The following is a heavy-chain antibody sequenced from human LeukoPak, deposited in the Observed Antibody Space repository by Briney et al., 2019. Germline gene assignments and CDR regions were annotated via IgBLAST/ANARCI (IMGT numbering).Heavy chain of an antibody. CDR2: VSGSGGST. J-gene: IGHJ4*02. CDR1: GFTFSSYA. Sequence: GGSLRLSCAASGFTFSSYAMSWVRQAPGEGREWVSAVSGSGGSTYYADSVKGRFTISRENSKNTLYLQMNSLRAEDTAVYSCAKNHQRWYTTCWGQGTPVTVPS. D-gene: IGHD4-23*01. V-gene: IGHV3-23*01. CDR3: AKNHQRWYTTC.